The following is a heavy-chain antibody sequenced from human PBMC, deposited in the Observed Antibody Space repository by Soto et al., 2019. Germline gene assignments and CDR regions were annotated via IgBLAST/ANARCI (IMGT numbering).Heavy chain of an antibody. V-gene: IGHV3-30*18. CDR2: ISYDGINK. CDR3: ANLGGTSPRYFDL. D-gene: IGHD3-16*01. CDR1: GFTFSSYG. Sequence: GGSLRLSCAASGFTFSSYGMHWVRQAPGKGLEWVAVISYDGINKYYADSVKGRFTISRDNSKNTLYLQMNSLRAEDTAVYYCANLGGTSPRYFDLWGRGTLVTVSS. J-gene: IGHJ2*01.